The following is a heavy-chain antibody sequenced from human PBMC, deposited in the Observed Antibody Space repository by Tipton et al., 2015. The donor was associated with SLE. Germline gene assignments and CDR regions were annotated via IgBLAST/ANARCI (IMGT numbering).Heavy chain of an antibody. J-gene: IGHJ6*03. V-gene: IGHV4-59*12. CDR2: IYYSGST. Sequence: TLSLTCTVSGGSISSFYWGWIRQPPGKEVEWIGYIYYSGSTNYNPSLKSRVTISVDTSQNQFSLNLNSVTAADTAVYYCAREPVYYYYYMDVWDKGTTVTVSS. CDR1: GGSISSFY. CDR3: AREPVYYYYYMDV.